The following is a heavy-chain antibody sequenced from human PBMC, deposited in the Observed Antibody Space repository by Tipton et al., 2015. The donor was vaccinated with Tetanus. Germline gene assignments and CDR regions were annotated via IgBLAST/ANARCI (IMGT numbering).Heavy chain of an antibody. Sequence: TLSLTCTVSGGSISSGGYYWSWIRQPPGKGLEWIGYIYYSGSTNYNPSLKSRVTISVDTSKNQFSLKLSSVTAADTAVYYCARVSIGYSFPMDVWGQGTTVTVSS. V-gene: IGHV4-61*08. J-gene: IGHJ6*02. D-gene: IGHD5-18*01. CDR1: GGSISSGGYY. CDR3: ARVSIGYSFPMDV. CDR2: IYYSGST.